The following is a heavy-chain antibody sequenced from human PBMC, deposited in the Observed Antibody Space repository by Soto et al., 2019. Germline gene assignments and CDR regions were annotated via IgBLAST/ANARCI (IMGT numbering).Heavy chain of an antibody. CDR2: IYYSGST. V-gene: IGHV4-59*08. Sequence: SETLSLTCTVSGGSISSYYWSWIRQPPGKGLEWIGYIYYSGSTNYNPSLKSRVTISVDTSKNQFSLKLSSVTAADTAVYYCARLTRARGVQFDYWGQGTLVTVSS. J-gene: IGHJ4*02. D-gene: IGHD3-10*01. CDR3: ARLTRARGVQFDY. CDR1: GGSISSYY.